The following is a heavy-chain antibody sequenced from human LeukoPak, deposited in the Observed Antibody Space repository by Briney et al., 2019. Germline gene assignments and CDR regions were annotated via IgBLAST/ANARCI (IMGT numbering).Heavy chain of an antibody. V-gene: IGHV3-30-3*01. CDR1: GFNVSNNY. D-gene: IGHD5-18*01. Sequence: PGGSLRLSCAASGFNVSNNYMSWVRQAPGKGLEWVAFISYDGNNKYYADSVKGRFTISRDNSKNTLYLQINSLRAEDAALYYCTREPSGFNYGYVDYWGQGTLVTVSS. CDR2: ISYDGNNK. CDR3: TREPSGFNYGYVDY. J-gene: IGHJ4*02.